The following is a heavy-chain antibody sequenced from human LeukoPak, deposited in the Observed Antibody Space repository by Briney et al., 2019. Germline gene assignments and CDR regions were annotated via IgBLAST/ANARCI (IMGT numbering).Heavy chain of an antibody. CDR2: INGGGVNT. D-gene: IGHD4-11*01. CDR3: AKDLYSNYGPADY. V-gene: IGHV3-23*01. CDR1: GFTFSSYA. J-gene: IGHJ4*02. Sequence: PGGSLRLSCAASGFTFSSYAMSWVRQAPGKGLEWVSTINGGGVNTHYADSVGGRFTISRGNSKNTLFLQMNSLRDEDTAVYYSAKDLYSNYGPADYWGQGNLVTVSS.